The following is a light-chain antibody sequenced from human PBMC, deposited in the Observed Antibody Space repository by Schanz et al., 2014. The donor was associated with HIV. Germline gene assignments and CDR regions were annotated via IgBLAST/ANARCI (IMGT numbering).Light chain of an antibody. J-gene: IGLJ3*02. CDR1: NSDVGGYHY. Sequence: QSALNQPRSMSGSPGQSVTISCSGTNSDVGGYHYVSWCQHHPGKAPKLMIYDVTKRPSGVPDRFSGSKSGNTASLTISGLQAEDEADYYCCSYAASDNSWVFGGGTKLTVL. CDR3: CSYAASDNSWV. CDR2: DVT. V-gene: IGLV2-11*01.